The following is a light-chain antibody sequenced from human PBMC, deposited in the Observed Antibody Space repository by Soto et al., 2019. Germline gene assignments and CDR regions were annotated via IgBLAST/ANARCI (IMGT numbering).Light chain of an antibody. CDR2: DAS. Sequence: AIQLTQTPSSLSASVGDRVTITCRASQGISSALAWYQQKPGKVPKLLIYDASSLESGVPSRFSGSGSGTDFTLTISSLQPEDLATYAGQQFNGYSWSFGQGTKVE. V-gene: IGKV1-13*02. CDR3: QQFNGYSWS. CDR1: QGISSA. J-gene: IGKJ1*01.